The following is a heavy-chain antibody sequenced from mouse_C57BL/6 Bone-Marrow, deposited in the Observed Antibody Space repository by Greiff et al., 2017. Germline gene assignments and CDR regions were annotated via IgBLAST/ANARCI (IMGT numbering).Heavy chain of an antibody. D-gene: IGHD1-1*01. V-gene: IGHV1-54*01. J-gene: IGHJ3*01. CDR3: ARWYYGSSYGFAY. CDR2: INPGSGGT. CDR1: GYAFTNYL. Sequence: QVQLQQSGAELVRPGTSVKVSCKASGYAFTNYLIEWVKQRPGQGLEWIGVINPGSGGTNYNEQFKGKATLTADKSSSTAYMQLSSLTSEDSAVYFCARWYYGSSYGFAYWGQGTLVTVSA.